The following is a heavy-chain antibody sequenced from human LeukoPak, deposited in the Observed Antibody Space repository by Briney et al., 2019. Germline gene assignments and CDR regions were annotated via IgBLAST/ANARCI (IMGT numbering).Heavy chain of an antibody. V-gene: IGHV4-39*07. D-gene: IGHD1-7*01. J-gene: IGHJ4*02. CDR2: IYYSGST. CDR3: ARDLELERRTSFDY. CDR1: GGSISSSSYY. Sequence: SETLSLTCTVSGGSISSSSYYWGWLRQPPGKGLEWLGSIYYSGSTYYNPSLKSRVTISVDTSKNQFSLKLSSVTAADTAVYYCARDLELERRTSFDYWGQGTLVTVSS.